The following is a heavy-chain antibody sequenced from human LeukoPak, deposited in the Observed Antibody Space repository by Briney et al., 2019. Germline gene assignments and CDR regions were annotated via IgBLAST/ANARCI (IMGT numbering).Heavy chain of an antibody. V-gene: IGHV4-4*02. CDR2: IYHSGST. J-gene: IGHJ6*03. D-gene: IGHD3-3*01. CDR3: AREIIMGIFGVDMDV. Sequence: PSGTLSLTCAVSGGSISSSNWWSWVRQPPGKGLEWIGEIYHSGSTNYNPSLKSRVTISVDTSKNQFSLKLSSVTAADTAVYYCAREIIMGIFGVDMDVWGKGTTVTVSS. CDR1: GGSISSSNW.